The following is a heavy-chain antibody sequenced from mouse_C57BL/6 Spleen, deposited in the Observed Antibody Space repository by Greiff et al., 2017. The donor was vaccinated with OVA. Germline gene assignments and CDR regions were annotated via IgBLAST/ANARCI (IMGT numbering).Heavy chain of an antibody. CDR2: INPNYGTT. Sequence: EVQLQQSGPELVKPGASVKISCKASGYSFTDYNMNWVKQSNGKSLEWIGVINPNYGTTSYNQKFKGKATLTVDQSSSTAYMQLNSLTSEDSAVYYYARSGTRVTTTAMDYWGQGTSVTVSS. V-gene: IGHV1-39*01. CDR1: GYSFTDYN. J-gene: IGHJ4*01. D-gene: IGHD2-2*01. CDR3: ARSGTRVTTTAMDY.